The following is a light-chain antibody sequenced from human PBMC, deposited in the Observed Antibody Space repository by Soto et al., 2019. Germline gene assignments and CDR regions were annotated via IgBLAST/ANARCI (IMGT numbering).Light chain of an antibody. J-gene: IGLJ2*01. V-gene: IGLV2-14*03. Sequence: QSVLTQPASVSASPGQSITISCTGTSSDIGAYNSVSWYQQHPGKAPQLMIYDVSYRPSGISSRFSGSKSGNTASLAISWLQADDDADYYCASYTSARIRVFGGGTKLTVL. CDR2: DVS. CDR1: SSDIGAYNS. CDR3: ASYTSARIRV.